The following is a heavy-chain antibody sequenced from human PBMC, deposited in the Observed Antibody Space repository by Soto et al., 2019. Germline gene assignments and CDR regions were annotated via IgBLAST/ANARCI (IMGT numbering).Heavy chain of an antibody. Sequence: EVQLVESGGGLVQPGGSLRLSCAASGYTFSSYWMSWVRQAPGKGLEWVANIKQDGSEKYYVDSVKGRFTISRDNAKNSLYLQMNSLRAEDTAVYYCARDGGLRFLEWLFSFFDYWGQGTLVTVSS. D-gene: IGHD3-3*01. V-gene: IGHV3-7*03. CDR3: ARDGGLRFLEWLFSFFDY. J-gene: IGHJ4*02. CDR1: GYTFSSYW. CDR2: IKQDGSEK.